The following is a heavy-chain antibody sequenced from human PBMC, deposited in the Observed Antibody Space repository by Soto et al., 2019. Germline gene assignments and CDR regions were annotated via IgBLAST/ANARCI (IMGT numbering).Heavy chain of an antibody. Sequence: SETLSLTCAVYGGSFSGYYWSWIRQPPGKGLEWIGEINHSGSTNYNPSLKSRVTISVDTSKNRFSLKLSSVTAADTAVYYCASIYGRNWFDPWGQGTLVTVSS. J-gene: IGHJ5*02. CDR2: INHSGST. CDR3: ASIYGRNWFDP. V-gene: IGHV4-34*01. CDR1: GGSFSGYY. D-gene: IGHD3-10*01.